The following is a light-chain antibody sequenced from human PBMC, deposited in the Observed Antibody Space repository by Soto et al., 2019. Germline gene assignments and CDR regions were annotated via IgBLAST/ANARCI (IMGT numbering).Light chain of an antibody. CDR1: SSYVGGYNY. J-gene: IGLJ1*01. CDR2: EVS. Sequence: QSVLTQPPSASGSPGQSVTISCTGTSSYVGGYNYVSWYQQHPGKAPKLMIYEVSKRPSGVPDRFSGSKSGNTASLTVSGLQTEDEADYYCSSYAGNNNLIFGTGTKVT. V-gene: IGLV2-8*01. CDR3: SSYAGNNNLI.